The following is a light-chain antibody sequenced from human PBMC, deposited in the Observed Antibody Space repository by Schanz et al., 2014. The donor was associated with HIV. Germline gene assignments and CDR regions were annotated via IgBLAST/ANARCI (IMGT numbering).Light chain of an antibody. J-gene: IGLJ2*01. CDR1: SSNIGSKT. V-gene: IGLV1-44*01. Sequence: QSVLTQPPSASGTPGQRVTISCSGSSSNIGSKTVNWYQQFPGTAPKLLIYSNNQRPSGVPDRFSGSKSGQSATLAIIGLQAGEEAEYDCGAWDSGRRAVVFGGGTKLTVL. CDR2: SNN. CDR3: GAWDSGRRAVV.